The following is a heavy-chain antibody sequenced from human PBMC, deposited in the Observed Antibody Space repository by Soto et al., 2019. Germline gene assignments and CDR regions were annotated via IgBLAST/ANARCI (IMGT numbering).Heavy chain of an antibody. CDR2: ISYDGSNK. V-gene: IGHV3-30*18. J-gene: IGHJ4*02. CDR3: AKDGGIRFLEWLFDLNFDY. D-gene: IGHD3-3*01. Sequence: PGGSLRLSCAASGFTFSSYGMHWVRQAPGKGLEWVAVISYDGSNKYYADSVKGRFTISRDNSKNTLYLQMNSLRAEDTAVYYCAKDGGIRFLEWLFDLNFDYWGQGTLVTVSS. CDR1: GFTFSSYG.